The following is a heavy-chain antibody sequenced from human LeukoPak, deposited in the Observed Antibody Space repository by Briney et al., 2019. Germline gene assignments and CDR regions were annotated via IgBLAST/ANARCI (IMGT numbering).Heavy chain of an antibody. CDR3: ARVPDSSGYSGYWWFDP. D-gene: IGHD3-22*01. CDR1: GGSISSSSYY. CDR2: IYYSGST. J-gene: IGHJ5*02. V-gene: IGHV4-61*01. Sequence: PSETLSLTCTVSGGSISSSSYYWSWIRQPPGKGLEWIGYIYYSGSTNYNPSLKSRVTISVDTSKNQFSLKLSSVTAADTAVYYCARVPDSSGYSGYWWFDPWGQGTLVTVSS.